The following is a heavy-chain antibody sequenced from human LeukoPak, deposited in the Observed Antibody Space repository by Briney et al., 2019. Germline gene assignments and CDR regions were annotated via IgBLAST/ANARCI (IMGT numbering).Heavy chain of an antibody. Sequence: GASVKVSCKASGYTFTGYYMHWVRQAPGQGLEWMGWINPNSGGTNYAQKFQGRVTMTRDTSISTAYMELSSLRSEDTAVYYCARGGTAGWKLLLSWFDPWGQGTLVTVSS. V-gene: IGHV1-2*02. D-gene: IGHD3-10*01. J-gene: IGHJ5*02. CDR3: ARGGTAGWKLLLSWFDP. CDR2: INPNSGGT. CDR1: GYTFTGYY.